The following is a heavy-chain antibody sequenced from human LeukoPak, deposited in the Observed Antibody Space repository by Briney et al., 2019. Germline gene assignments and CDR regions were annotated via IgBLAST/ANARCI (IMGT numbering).Heavy chain of an antibody. J-gene: IGHJ4*02. D-gene: IGHD3-22*01. V-gene: IGHV1-69*13. Sequence: SVKVSCKASGYTFTSYDINWVRQAPGQGLEWMGGIIPIFGTANYAQKFQGRVTITADESTSTAYMELSSLRSEDTAVYYCASRSVSKGYYDSSGYYYPDYWGQGTLVTVSS. CDR3: ASRSVSKGYYDSSGYYYPDY. CDR2: IIPIFGTA. CDR1: GYTFTSYD.